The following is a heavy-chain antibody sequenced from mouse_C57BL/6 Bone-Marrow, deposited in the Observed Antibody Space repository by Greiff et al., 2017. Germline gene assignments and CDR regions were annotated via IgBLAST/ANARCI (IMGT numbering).Heavy chain of an antibody. Sequence: VQLQQPGAELVKPGASVKLSCKASGYTFTSYWMHWVKQRPGQGLERIGMIHPNSGSTNYNEKFKSKATLTVDKSSSTAYMQLSSLTSEDSAVYYCARFTTVVDFDYWGQGTTLTVSS. V-gene: IGHV1-64*01. D-gene: IGHD1-1*01. CDR2: IHPNSGST. J-gene: IGHJ2*01. CDR1: GYTFTSYW. CDR3: ARFTTVVDFDY.